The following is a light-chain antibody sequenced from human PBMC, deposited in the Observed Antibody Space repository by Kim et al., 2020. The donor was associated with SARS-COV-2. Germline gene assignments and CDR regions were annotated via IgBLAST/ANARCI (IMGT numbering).Light chain of an antibody. CDR2: SSS. V-gene: IGKV3-15*01. CDR1: QTVNSA. J-gene: IGKJ1*01. Sequence: SVSPGDRAPLSCRASQTVNSAVAWSQQKPGQAPSLLIYSSSTRATGVPARFSGSGSGTEFTLTISSLQSEDFALYYCHQFHDWPPTFGQGTKVDIK. CDR3: HQFHDWPPT.